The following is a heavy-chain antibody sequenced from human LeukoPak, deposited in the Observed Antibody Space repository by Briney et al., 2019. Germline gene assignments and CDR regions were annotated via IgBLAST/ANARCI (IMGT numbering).Heavy chain of an antibody. CDR3: ARAPLTTATSDYFDL. D-gene: IGHD4-17*01. Sequence: PSETLSLTCTVSGGSISTNDYSWSWIRQSPEKGLEWIGYIHYSGITKSNPSLESRLTLSVDTSKNQLSLRLTSVTAADTAVYYCARAPLTTATSDYFDLWGLGTLVTVSS. V-gene: IGHV4-30-4*01. J-gene: IGHJ4*02. CDR2: IHYSGIT. CDR1: GGSISTNDYS.